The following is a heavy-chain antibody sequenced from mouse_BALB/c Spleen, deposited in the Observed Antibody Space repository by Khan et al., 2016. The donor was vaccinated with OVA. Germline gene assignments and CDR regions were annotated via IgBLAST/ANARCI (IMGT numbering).Heavy chain of an antibody. D-gene: IGHD3-3*01. Sequence: QVQLQQSGAELMKPGASVKITCKATGYTFSSYWIEWVKQRPGHGLEWIGEILPGRGNINYNEKFKGMATFTADTSSNIAYMQLNSLTSEDAAVYYCAGGAATTYGMDYWGQGTSVTVSS. CDR1: GYTFSSYW. V-gene: IGHV1-9*01. CDR2: ILPGRGNI. J-gene: IGHJ4*01. CDR3: AGGAATTYGMDY.